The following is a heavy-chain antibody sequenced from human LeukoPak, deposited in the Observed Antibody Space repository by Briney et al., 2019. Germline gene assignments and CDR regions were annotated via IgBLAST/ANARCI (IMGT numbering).Heavy chain of an antibody. CDR3: ARDRFALTFDY. CDR2: VFYTGNT. Sequence: PSETLSLTCTVSGGPVSSGTHYWSWIRQSPGKGLEWIGYVFYTGNTNYNPSLKSRVTISVDTSKDQFSLKLNSVTAADTAVYYCARDRFALTFDYWGQGTLVTVSS. J-gene: IGHJ4*02. V-gene: IGHV4-61*01. D-gene: IGHD3-16*01. CDR1: GGPVSSGTHY.